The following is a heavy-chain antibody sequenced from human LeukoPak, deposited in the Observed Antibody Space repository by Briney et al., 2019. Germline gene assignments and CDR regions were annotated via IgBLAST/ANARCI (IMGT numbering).Heavy chain of an antibody. CDR1: GYTFTSYG. V-gene: IGHV1-18*01. J-gene: IGHJ6*03. CDR2: ISAYNGNT. CDR3: ARFDYYYYYMDV. Sequence: GASVKVSCKASGYTFTSYGISWVRQAPGQGLEWMGWISAYNGNTNYAQRLQGRVTMTTDTSTSTAYMELRSLGSDDTAVYYCARFDYYYYYMDVWGKGTTVTVSS.